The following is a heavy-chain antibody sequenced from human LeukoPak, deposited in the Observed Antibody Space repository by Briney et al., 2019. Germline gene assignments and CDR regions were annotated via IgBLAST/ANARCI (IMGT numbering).Heavy chain of an antibody. CDR1: GYSFANYW. CDR2: IYPNASDT. Sequence: GGSLKISCKGSGYSFANYWIGWVRQMPGKGLEWMGIIYPNASDTRYSPSFRGQVTISADKSIATAYLRWNSLKASDTAMYYCALSSGAYDSAGYFDYWGQGTLVTGSS. D-gene: IGHD3-22*01. CDR3: ALSSGAYDSAGYFDY. V-gene: IGHV5-51*01. J-gene: IGHJ4*02.